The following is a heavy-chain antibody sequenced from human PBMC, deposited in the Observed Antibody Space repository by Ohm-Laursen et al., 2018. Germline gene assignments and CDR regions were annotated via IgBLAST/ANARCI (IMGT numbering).Heavy chain of an antibody. V-gene: IGHV3-33*01. Sequence: SLRLSCTAPGFTFSSYGMHWVRQAPGKGLEWVAVIWYDGSNKYYADSVKGRFTISRDNSKNTLYLQMNSLRAEDTAVYYCARETTDYYDSSGYVGMDVWGQGTTVTVSS. CDR1: GFTFSSYG. CDR2: IWYDGSNK. CDR3: ARETTDYYDSSGYVGMDV. J-gene: IGHJ6*02. D-gene: IGHD3-22*01.